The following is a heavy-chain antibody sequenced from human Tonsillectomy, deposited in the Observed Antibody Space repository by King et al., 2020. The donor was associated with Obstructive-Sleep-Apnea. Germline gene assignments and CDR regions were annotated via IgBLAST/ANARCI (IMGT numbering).Heavy chain of an antibody. CDR2: IYYSGST. CDR3: ARVSVAVGYYGMDV. CDR1: GGSISNYY. V-gene: IGHV4-59*08. J-gene: IGHJ6*02. D-gene: IGHD6-19*01. Sequence: VQLQESGPGLVKPSETLSLTCTVSGGSISNYYWSWIRQPPGKGLEWIGFIYYSGSTNYNPSLKSRVTISVDTSKNQISLKLTSVTAADTAVYYCARVSVAVGYYGMDVWGQGTTVTVSS.